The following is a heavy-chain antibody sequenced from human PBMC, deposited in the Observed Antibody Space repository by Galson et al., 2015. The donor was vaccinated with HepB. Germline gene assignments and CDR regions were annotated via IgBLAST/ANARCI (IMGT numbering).Heavy chain of an antibody. D-gene: IGHD3-22*01. V-gene: IGHV5-51*01. Sequence: QSGAEVKKPGESLKISCQGSGYNFPDYYIAWVRQMPGKGLEWMGVIYPGDSDIRYSPSFQGQVTISADKSIRTAYLQWSSLKASDTAMYYCARVIDYYDSDGYYYVGPLGLNYWGQGTLVTVSS. J-gene: IGHJ4*02. CDR1: GYNFPDYY. CDR3: ARVIDYYDSDGYYYVGPLGLNY. CDR2: IYPGDSDI.